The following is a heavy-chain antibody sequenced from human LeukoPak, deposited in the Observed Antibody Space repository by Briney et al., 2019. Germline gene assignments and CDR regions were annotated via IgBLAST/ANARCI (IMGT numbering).Heavy chain of an antibody. CDR2: INTNTGNP. CDR3: ARGTFGARIAAAGTGVDY. D-gene: IGHD6-13*01. Sequence: ASVKVSCKASGYTFTSYAMNWVRQAPGQGLEWMGWINTNTGNPTYAQGFTGRFVFSLDTSVSTAYLQISSLKAGDTAVYYCARGTFGARIAAAGTGVDYWGQGTLVTVSS. V-gene: IGHV7-4-1*02. CDR1: GYTFTSYA. J-gene: IGHJ4*02.